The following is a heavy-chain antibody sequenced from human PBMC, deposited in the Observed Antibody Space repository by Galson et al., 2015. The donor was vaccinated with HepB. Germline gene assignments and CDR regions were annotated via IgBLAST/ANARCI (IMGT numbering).Heavy chain of an antibody. V-gene: IGHV4-39*01. CDR1: GGSISSSSYY. Sequence: ETLSLTCTVSGGSISSSSYYWGWIRQPPGKGLEWIGSIYYSGSTYYNPSLKSRVTISVDTSKNQFSLKLSSVTAADTAVYYCARPRRQGSGWYFREYYYMDVWGKGTTVTVSS. CDR3: ARPRRQGSGWYFREYYYMDV. CDR2: IYYSGST. J-gene: IGHJ6*03. D-gene: IGHD6-19*01.